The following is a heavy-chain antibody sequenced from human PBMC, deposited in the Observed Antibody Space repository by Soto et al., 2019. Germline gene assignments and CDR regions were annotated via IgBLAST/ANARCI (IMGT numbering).Heavy chain of an antibody. CDR3: ARSTYIAAAGNYFDY. V-gene: IGHV5-51*01. D-gene: IGHD6-13*01. CDR2: IYPGDSDT. J-gene: IGHJ4*02. CDR1: GDSFISYW. Sequence: GEFLKISCKGSGDSFISYWIGWVRQMPGKGLEWMGIIYPGDSDTRYSPSFQGQVTISADKSISTAYLQWSSLKASDTAMYYCARSTYIAAAGNYFDYWGQGTLVTVSS.